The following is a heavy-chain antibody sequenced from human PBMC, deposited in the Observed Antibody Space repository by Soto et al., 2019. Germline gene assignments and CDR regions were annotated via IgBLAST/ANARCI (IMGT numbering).Heavy chain of an antibody. D-gene: IGHD2-15*01. Sequence: GGSLRLSGAASGFTFSSYAISWVRQAPWKGLEWVSAISGSGGSTYYADSVKGRFTISRDNSKNTLYLQMNSLRAEDTAVYYCSKDRRGYCSGGSCYSDSDLDYCGQGTLVTVSS. J-gene: IGHJ4*02. CDR3: SKDRRGYCSGGSCYSDSDLDY. V-gene: IGHV3-23*01. CDR2: ISGSGGST. CDR1: GFTFSSYA.